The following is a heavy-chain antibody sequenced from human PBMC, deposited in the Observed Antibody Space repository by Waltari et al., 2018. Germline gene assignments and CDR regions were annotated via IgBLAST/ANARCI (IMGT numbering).Heavy chain of an antibody. J-gene: IGHJ4*02. D-gene: IGHD6-19*01. CDR2: ISWEGSTT. CDR3: AKDSRGYSGWVDY. V-gene: IGHV3-43D*03. Sequence: EVQLVESGGVVVQPGGSLRLSCAASGFTFDEYAMHWVRRAPGKGLEWVSLISWEGSTTAYAASVNGRFTISRDNSKNSLYLQMNSLRAEDNALYYCAKDSRGYSGWVDYWGQGTLVTVSS. CDR1: GFTFDEYA.